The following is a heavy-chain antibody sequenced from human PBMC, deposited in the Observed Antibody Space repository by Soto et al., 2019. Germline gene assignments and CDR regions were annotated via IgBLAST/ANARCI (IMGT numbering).Heavy chain of an antibody. Sequence: APGKGLEWVAYISSSSSTIYYADSVKGRFTISRDNAKNSLYLQMNSLRDEDTAVYYCARRNSEFKGDAFDIWGLGTMVTVSS. J-gene: IGHJ3*02. CDR2: ISSSSSTI. CDR3: ARRNSEFKGDAFDI. D-gene: IGHD2-21*01. V-gene: IGHV3-48*02.